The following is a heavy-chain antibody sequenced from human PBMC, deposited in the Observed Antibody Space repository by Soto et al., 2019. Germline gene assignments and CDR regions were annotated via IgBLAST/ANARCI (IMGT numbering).Heavy chain of an antibody. J-gene: IGHJ5*02. Sequence: QVTLKESGPVLVKPTETLTLTCTVSGFSLSNARMGVSWIRQPPGKALEWLAHIFSNDEKSYTTSLKSKLTISKDTSKSQVVLTMTNMDPVDTATYYCARIRDIVVVTATTFDPWGQGTLVAVSS. CDR2: IFSNDEK. V-gene: IGHV2-26*01. CDR1: GFSLSNARMG. CDR3: ARIRDIVVVTATTFDP. D-gene: IGHD2-21*02.